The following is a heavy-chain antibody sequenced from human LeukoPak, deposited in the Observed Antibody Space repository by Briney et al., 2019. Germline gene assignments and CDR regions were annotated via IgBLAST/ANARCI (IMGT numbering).Heavy chain of an antibody. Sequence: TSEILSLTCTVSGGSISSYYWSWIRQPPGKGLEWIGYIYYAGNTNYNPSLKSRVSISVDTSKNRFSLKLNSVTAADTAVYYCARYGGVGATHFDYWGQGTLVTVSS. D-gene: IGHD1-26*01. CDR3: ARYGGVGATHFDY. J-gene: IGHJ4*02. V-gene: IGHV4-59*01. CDR1: GGSISSYY. CDR2: IYYAGNT.